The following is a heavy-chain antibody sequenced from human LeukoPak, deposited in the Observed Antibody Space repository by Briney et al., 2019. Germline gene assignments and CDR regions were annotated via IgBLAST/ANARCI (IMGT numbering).Heavy chain of an antibody. V-gene: IGHV3-23*01. CDR3: AKGGAQV. J-gene: IGHJ4*02. D-gene: IGHD1-26*01. CDR2: ISSTGGST. Sequence: GGSLRLSCAASGFTFSSDAMRWVRQAPGKGLEWVSAISSTGGSTYYADSVRGRFIIPRDSSKNTLYLQMNSLRAEDTAVYYCAKGGAQVGGQGTLVTVSS. CDR1: GFTFSSDA.